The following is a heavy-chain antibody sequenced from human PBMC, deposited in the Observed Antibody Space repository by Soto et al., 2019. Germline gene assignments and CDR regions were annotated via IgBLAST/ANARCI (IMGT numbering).Heavy chain of an antibody. CDR2: VYYSDGT. CDR1: GGSIGSYY. CDR3: ARTESSSWSFFYYGMDV. J-gene: IGHJ6*02. V-gene: IGHV4-59*01. D-gene: IGHD6-13*01. Sequence: QVQLKESGPGLVKPSETLALTCTVTGGSIGSYYWSWIRQSPGGGLEWIGCVYYSDGTNYNPSLKSRATMSMDKSNNQFSLRLRSVTAADTAVYYCARTESSSWSFFYYGMDVWGQGTTVTVSS.